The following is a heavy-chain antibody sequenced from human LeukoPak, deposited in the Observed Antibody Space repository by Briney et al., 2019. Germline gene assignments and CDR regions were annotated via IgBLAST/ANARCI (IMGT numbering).Heavy chain of an antibody. CDR1: GYTFTSYY. CDR2: INPSGGST. CDR3: ARDSPRSIMITFGGVEIDY. J-gene: IGHJ4*02. Sequence: ASVKVSCKASGYTFTSYYMHWVRQAPGQGLEWMGIINPSGGSTSYAQKFQGRVTMTRDTSTSTAYMELRSLRSDDTAVYYCARDSPRSIMITFGGVEIDYWGQGTLVTVSS. D-gene: IGHD3-16*01. V-gene: IGHV1-46*01.